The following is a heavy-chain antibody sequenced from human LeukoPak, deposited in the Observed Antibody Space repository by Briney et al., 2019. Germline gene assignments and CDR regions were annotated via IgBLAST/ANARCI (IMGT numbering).Heavy chain of an antibody. V-gene: IGHV4-39*01. CDR3: ARHSPSGWPSDY. CDR1: GGSISSNSYY. CDR2: IYYSGST. J-gene: IGHJ4*02. Sequence: PSETLSLTCTDSGGSISSNSYYWGWIRQPPGKGLEWIGSIYYSGSTYYNPSLKSRVTIAVDTSKNQFSLKLSSVTAADTAVYYCARHSPSGWPSDYWGQGTLVTVSS. D-gene: IGHD6-19*01.